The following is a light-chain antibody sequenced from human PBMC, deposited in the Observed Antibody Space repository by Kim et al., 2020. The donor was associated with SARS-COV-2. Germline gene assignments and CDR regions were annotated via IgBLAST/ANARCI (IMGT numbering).Light chain of an antibody. CDR3: HSRDSSGDHRV. J-gene: IGLJ3*02. V-gene: IGLV3-19*01. CDR1: SRRRDD. CDR2: AKN. Sequence: AWGQIVRITSQGGSRRRDDGSWYQKRPGQGPVLTIFAKNNRAAGIPDRFSGANSGDTASLPIPGAQAEDEADYCCHSRDSSGDHRVFGGGTRLTVL.